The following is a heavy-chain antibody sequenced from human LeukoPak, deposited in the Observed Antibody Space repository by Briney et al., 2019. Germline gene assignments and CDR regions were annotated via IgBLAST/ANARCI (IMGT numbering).Heavy chain of an antibody. D-gene: IGHD3-22*01. V-gene: IGHV3-23*01. Sequence: PGGSLRLSCAASGFTFSSYAMSWVRQAPGKGLEWVATISGGGDSTYYADSVKGRFTISSDNSKNTLYLQMSSLRAEDTAVYYCAKVPYYYDSSGYFYWGQGTLVTVSS. CDR1: GFTFSSYA. J-gene: IGHJ4*02. CDR3: AKVPYYYDSSGYFY. CDR2: ISGGGDST.